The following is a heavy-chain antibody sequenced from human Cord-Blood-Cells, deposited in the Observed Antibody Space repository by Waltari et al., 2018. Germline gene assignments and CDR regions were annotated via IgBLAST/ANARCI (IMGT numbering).Heavy chain of an antibody. V-gene: IGHV4-39*01. CDR1: GGSISSSSYY. CDR2: SYYSGST. J-gene: IGHJ4*02. CDR3: ARSVGRDVVVVAAFDY. Sequence: QLQLQESGPGLVKPSETLSLTCTVSGGSISSSSYYWGWIRQPPGKGLEWIGSSYYSGSTYYNPSLKSRVTISVDTSKNQFSLKLSSVTAADTAVYYCARSVGRDVVVVAAFDYWGQGTLVTVSS. D-gene: IGHD2-15*01.